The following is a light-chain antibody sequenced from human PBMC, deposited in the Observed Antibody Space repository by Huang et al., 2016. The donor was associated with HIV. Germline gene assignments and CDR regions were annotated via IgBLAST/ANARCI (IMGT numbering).Light chain of an antibody. CDR3: QQYNDFRST. J-gene: IGKJ3*01. CDR2: AAP. V-gene: IGKV3-15*01. Sequence: ETVMTQSPVTLSVSPGDRASLSCRSSQIVSSHLAWYQQKPGQAPRLLIYAAPTRATGVPARFSGSGAGTEFTLTISTLQSEDSAVYYCQQYNDFRSTFGPGTRVEIK. CDR1: QIVSSH.